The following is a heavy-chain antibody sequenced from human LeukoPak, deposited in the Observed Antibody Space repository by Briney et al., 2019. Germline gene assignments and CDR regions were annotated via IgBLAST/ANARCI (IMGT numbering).Heavy chain of an antibody. V-gene: IGHV3-13*01. CDR3: ARRRAGIGSYSDAFDI. Sequence: GGSLRLSCAASGFTFSTYDMHWVRQVTGKGLEWVSGIDIGGGTYYPASVKGRFIISRENAKNSLYLQTNTLIAGDTAVYYCARRRAGIGSYSDAFDIWGRGTMVTVSS. D-gene: IGHD3-22*01. CDR1: GFTFSTYD. J-gene: IGHJ3*02. CDR2: IDIGGGT.